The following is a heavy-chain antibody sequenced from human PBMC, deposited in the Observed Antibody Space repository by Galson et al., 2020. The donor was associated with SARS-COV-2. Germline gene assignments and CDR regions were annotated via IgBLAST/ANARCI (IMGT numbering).Heavy chain of an antibody. V-gene: IGHV3-9*01. D-gene: IGHD3-22*01. J-gene: IGHJ2*01. CDR2: ISWTSGTI. CDR1: EFTFDDYA. Sequence: SLRLSCAASEFTFDDYAMHWVRQAPGKGLEWVSGISWTSGTIGYADSVKGRFTISRDNAKNSLYLQMNSLRAEDTALYYCVTSGGYDSSGYAVYWYFEPWGRGSLVTVSS. CDR3: VTSGGYDSSGYAVYWYFEP.